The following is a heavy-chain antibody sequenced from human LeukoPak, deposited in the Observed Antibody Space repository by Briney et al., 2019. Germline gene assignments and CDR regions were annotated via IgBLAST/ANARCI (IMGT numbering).Heavy chain of an antibody. CDR3: ARGRVVFRP. CDR1: GGSFSGYY. Sequence: SETLSLTCAVSGGSFSGYYWSWIRQPPGKGPEWIAEINHSGSTNYNPPLKSRGTIPVDPSKHQFSLKLSSETAADTAVYYCARGRVVFRPWGQGTLVTVSS. J-gene: IGHJ5*02. V-gene: IGHV4-34*01. CDR2: INHSGST. D-gene: IGHD3-16*01.